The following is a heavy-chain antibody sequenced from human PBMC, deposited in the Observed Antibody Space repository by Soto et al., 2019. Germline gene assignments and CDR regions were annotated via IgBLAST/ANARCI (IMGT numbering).Heavy chain of an antibody. CDR2: IKQDGNEK. V-gene: IGHV3-7*01. Sequence: PGGSLRLSCASSGFTFSNYWMTLVRQAPGKGLEWVANIKQDGNEKYYVDSVKGRFTISRDNAKNSLYLQMNSLRAEDTAVYYCARPLTTGWELLINVYWGQGTPVTV. D-gene: IGHD1-26*01. CDR3: ARPLTTGWELLINVY. CDR1: GFTFSNYW. J-gene: IGHJ4*02.